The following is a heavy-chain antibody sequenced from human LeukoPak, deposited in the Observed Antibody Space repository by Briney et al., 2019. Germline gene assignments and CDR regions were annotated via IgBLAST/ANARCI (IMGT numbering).Heavy chain of an antibody. J-gene: IGHJ6*03. CDR1: GGTFSSYA. CDR2: IIPIFGTA. D-gene: IGHD1-26*01. Sequence: SVKVSCKASGGTFSSYAISWVRQAPGQGLEWMGGIIPIFGTANYAQKFQGRVTSTTDESTSTAYMELSSLRSEDTAVYYCARGWEQGAYYYYYMDVWGKGTKVTVSS. CDR3: ARGWEQGAYYYYYMDV. V-gene: IGHV1-69*05.